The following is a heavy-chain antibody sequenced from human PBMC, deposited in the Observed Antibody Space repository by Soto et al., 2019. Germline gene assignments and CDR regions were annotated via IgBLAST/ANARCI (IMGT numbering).Heavy chain of an antibody. CDR1: GYTFTSNG. V-gene: IGHV1-18*01. Sequence: ASVKVSCKASGYTFTSNGISWVRQAPGQGLEWMGWISAYNGNTNYAQKLQGRVTMTTDTPTSTAYMELRSLRSDDTAVYYCARNTDYCSSTSCLGHYYYMDVGGKGTTVTVSS. CDR3: ARNTDYCSSTSCLGHYYYMDV. J-gene: IGHJ6*03. D-gene: IGHD2-2*01. CDR2: ISAYNGNT.